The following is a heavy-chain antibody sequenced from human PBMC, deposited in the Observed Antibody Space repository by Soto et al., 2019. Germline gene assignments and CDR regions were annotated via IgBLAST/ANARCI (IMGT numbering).Heavy chain of an antibody. CDR3: SRDKRGCSVGSCYSFDC. D-gene: IGHD2-15*01. Sequence: HPGGSLRLSCSVSGYTFGDYAVSWFRQAPGKGLEWLGFITSKAYGATTEYAASVKGRISISRDDSKSIAYLHMDSLRTEDTAVYYCSRDKRGCSVGSCYSFDCWGQGTPVTVSS. V-gene: IGHV3-49*03. CDR2: ITSKAYGATT. J-gene: IGHJ4*02. CDR1: GYTFGDYA.